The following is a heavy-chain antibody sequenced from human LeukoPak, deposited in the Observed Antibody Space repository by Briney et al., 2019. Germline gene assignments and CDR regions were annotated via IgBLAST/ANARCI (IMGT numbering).Heavy chain of an antibody. CDR1: GGSISSSSYY. D-gene: IGHD3-3*01. V-gene: IGHV4-39*01. Sequence: SETLSLTCTVSGGSISSSSYYWGWIRQPPGKGLEWIVSIYYSGSTYYNPSLKSRLTISVDTSKNQFSLKLSSVTAADTAVYYCASLYYDFWSGYPKADFDYWGQGTLVTVSS. J-gene: IGHJ4*02. CDR2: IYYSGST. CDR3: ASLYYDFWSGYPKADFDY.